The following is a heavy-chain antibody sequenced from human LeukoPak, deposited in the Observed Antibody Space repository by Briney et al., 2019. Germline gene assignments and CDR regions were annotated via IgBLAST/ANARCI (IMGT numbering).Heavy chain of an antibody. CDR3: ARGFRYDPLYYFDY. V-gene: IGHV4-34*01. J-gene: IGHJ4*02. CDR2: INHSGST. Sequence: SETLSLTCAVYGGSFSGYYWSWIRRPPGKGLEWIGEINHSGSTNYNPSLKSRVTISVDTSKNQFSLKLSSVTAADTAVYYCARGFRYDPLYYFDYWGQGTLVTVSS. D-gene: IGHD3-3*01. CDR1: GGSFSGYY.